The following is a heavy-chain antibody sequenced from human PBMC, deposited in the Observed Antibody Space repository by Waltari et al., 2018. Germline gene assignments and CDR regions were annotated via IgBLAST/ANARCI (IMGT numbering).Heavy chain of an antibody. CDR1: GGSISSHY. CDR3: ARAPDGYRPLPVDY. CDR2: IYYSGST. V-gene: IGHV4-59*11. J-gene: IGHJ4*02. D-gene: IGHD5-12*01. Sequence: QVQLQESGPGLVKPSETLSLTCTVSGGSISSHYWSWIRQPPGKGLEWIGYIYYSGSTNYNPSLKSRVTISVDTSKNQFSRKLSSVTAADTAVYYWARAPDGYRPLPVDYWGQGTLVTVSS.